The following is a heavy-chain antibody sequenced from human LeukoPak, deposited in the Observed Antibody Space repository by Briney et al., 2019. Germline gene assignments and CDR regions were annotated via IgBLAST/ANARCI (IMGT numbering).Heavy chain of an antibody. J-gene: IGHJ4*02. D-gene: IGHD3-10*01. CDR1: GGSISSSNYY. CDR3: ARVDASGSYYKLFDY. V-gene: IGHV4-39*01. Sequence: SETLSLTCTVSGGSISSSNYYWGWIRQPPGKGLEWIGSIYYSGSTYDNPSLKSRVTISVDTSKNRFSLKLSSVTAADTAVYYCARVDASGSYYKLFDYWGQGTLVTVSS. CDR2: IYYSGST.